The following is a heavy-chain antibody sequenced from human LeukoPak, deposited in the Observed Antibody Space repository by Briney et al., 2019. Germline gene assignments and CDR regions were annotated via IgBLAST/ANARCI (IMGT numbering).Heavy chain of an antibody. CDR1: GGSISSGGYS. J-gene: IGHJ2*01. CDR3: ARGGPWGSGYFDL. D-gene: IGHD7-27*01. CDR2: IYYSGST. V-gene: IGHV4-30-4*07. Sequence: PSETLSLTCAVSGGSISSGGYSWSWIRQPPGKGLEWIGYIYYSGSTYYNPSLKSRVTISVDTSKNQFSLRLSSVTAADTAVYYCARGGPWGSGYFDLWGRGTLASVSS.